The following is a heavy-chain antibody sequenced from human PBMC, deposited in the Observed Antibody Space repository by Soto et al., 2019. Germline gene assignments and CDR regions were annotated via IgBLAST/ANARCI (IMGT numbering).Heavy chain of an antibody. CDR2: IYYSGST. D-gene: IGHD6-6*01. CDR3: ARAIAARRKYYYYYGMDV. CDR1: GGNISSSSYY. Sequence: SETLSLTSTVSGGNISSSSYYWGWIRQPPGKGLEWIGSIYYSGSTYYNPSLKSRVTISVDTSKNQFSLKLSSVTAADTAVYYCARAIAARRKYYYYYGMDVWGQGTTVTVSS. V-gene: IGHV4-39*01. J-gene: IGHJ6*02.